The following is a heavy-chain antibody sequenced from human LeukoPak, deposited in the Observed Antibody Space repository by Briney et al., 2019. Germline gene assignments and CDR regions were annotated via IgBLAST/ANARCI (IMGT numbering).Heavy chain of an antibody. CDR2: ISYDGSHE. V-gene: IGHV3-30*04. CDR3: ARVECSGGSCYSDY. D-gene: IGHD2-15*01. J-gene: IGHJ4*02. CDR1: GFTFSSYT. Sequence: GGSLRLSCAASGFTFSSYTIHWVRQAPGKGLEWVAVISYDGSHEYYADSVKGRFTISRDNSKNTLYLQMSSLRAEDTAVYYCARVECSGGSCYSDYWGQGTLVTVSS.